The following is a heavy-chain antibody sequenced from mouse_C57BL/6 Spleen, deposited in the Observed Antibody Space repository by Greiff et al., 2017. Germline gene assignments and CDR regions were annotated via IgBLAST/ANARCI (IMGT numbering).Heavy chain of an antibody. Sequence: QVQLQQPGAELVRPGSSVKLSCKASGYTFTSYWMHWVKQRPIQGLEWIGNIDPSDSETHYNQKFKDKATLTADKSSSTAYMQLSNLTSEDSAVYFCARGTSLYYFDYWGQGTTLTVSS. CDR3: ARGTSLYYFDY. V-gene: IGHV1-52*01. CDR1: GYTFTSYW. J-gene: IGHJ2*01. CDR2: IDPSDSET. D-gene: IGHD6-1*01.